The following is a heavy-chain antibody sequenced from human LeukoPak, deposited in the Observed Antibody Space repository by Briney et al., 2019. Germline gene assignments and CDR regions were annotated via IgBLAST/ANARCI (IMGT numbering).Heavy chain of an antibody. V-gene: IGHV4-34*01. CDR1: GGSFSGYY. Sequence: SETLSLTCAVYGGSFSGYYWSWIRQPPGKGLEWIGEINHSGSTNYNPSLKSRVTISVDTSKNQFSLKLSSVTAADTAVYYCARSSGWYESYYFDYWGQGTLVTVSS. D-gene: IGHD6-19*01. CDR2: INHSGST. CDR3: ARSSGWYESYYFDY. J-gene: IGHJ4*02.